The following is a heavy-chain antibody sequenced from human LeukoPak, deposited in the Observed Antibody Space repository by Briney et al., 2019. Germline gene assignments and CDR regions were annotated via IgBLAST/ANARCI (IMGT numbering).Heavy chain of an antibody. Sequence: ASVKVSCKVSGYTLTELSMHWVRQAPGKGLEWMGGFDPEDGKTIYAQKFQGRVTMTEDTSTDTAYMELSSLRSEDTAVYYCATETYYYDSSGYHDWGQGTLVTVSS. V-gene: IGHV1-24*01. CDR2: FDPEDGKT. CDR1: GYTLTELS. CDR3: ATETYYYDSSGYHD. D-gene: IGHD3-22*01. J-gene: IGHJ4*02.